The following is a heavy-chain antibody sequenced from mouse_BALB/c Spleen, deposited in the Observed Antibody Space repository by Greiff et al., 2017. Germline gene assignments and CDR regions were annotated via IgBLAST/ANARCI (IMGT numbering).Heavy chain of an antibody. Sequence: VQLQQSGPELVKPGASVKISCKASGYSFTGYFMNWVMQSHGKSLEWIGRINPYNGDTFYNQKFKGKATLTVDKSSSTAHMELRSLASEDSAVYYCARDGNLGMDYWGQGTSVTVSS. J-gene: IGHJ4*01. D-gene: IGHD2-1*01. CDR3: ARDGNLGMDY. CDR2: INPYNGDT. CDR1: GYSFTGYF. V-gene: IGHV1-20*02.